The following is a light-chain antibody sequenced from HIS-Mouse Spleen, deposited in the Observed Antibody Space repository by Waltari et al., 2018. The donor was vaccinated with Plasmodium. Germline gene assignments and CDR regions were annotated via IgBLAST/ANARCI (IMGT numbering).Light chain of an antibody. J-gene: IGKJ2*01. CDR1: HGIRND. CDR3: LQDYNYPYT. V-gene: IGKV1-6*01. CDR2: AAS. Sequence: AIQMTQSPSSLSASRGARAPITCRASHGIRNDLGWYQQKPGKAPQLLIYAASSLQSWVPSRFSGSGSGTDFTLTISSLQPEDFATYYCLQDYNYPYTFGQGTKLEIK.